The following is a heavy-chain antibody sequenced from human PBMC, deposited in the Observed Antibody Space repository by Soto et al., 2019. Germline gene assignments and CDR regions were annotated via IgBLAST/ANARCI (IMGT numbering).Heavy chain of an antibody. V-gene: IGHV1-69*13. CDR1: GYTFFTYG. D-gene: IGHD4-4*01. Sequence: GASVKVSCKASGYTFFTYGITWVRQAPGQGLEWMGGIIPIFGTANYAQKFQGRVTITADESTSTAYMELSSLRSEDTAVYYCARDLLRYSNYGVGTLINWFDPWGQGTLVTVSS. J-gene: IGHJ5*02. CDR2: IIPIFGTA. CDR3: ARDLLRYSNYGVGTLINWFDP.